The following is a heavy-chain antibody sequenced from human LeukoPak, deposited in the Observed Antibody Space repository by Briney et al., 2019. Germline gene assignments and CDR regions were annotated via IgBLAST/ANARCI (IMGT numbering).Heavy chain of an antibody. J-gene: IGHJ4*02. V-gene: IGHV3-9*01. CDR3: AKQDGYSSSSGDY. CDR2: ISWNSGSI. Sequence: GGSLRLSCAASGFTFDDYAMHWVRQAPGKGLEWVSGISWNSGSIGYADSVKGRFTISRDNSKNTLYLQMNSLRAEDTAVYYCAKQDGYSSSSGDYWGQGTLVTVSS. D-gene: IGHD6-6*01. CDR1: GFTFDDYA.